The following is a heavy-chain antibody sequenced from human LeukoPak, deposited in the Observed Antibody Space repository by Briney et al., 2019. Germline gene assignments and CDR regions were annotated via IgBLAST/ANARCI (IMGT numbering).Heavy chain of an antibody. J-gene: IGHJ4*02. CDR3: TRSGSFNLGYFDY. CDR1: GFSFSSYW. V-gene: IGHV3-7*01. D-gene: IGHD1-26*01. Sequence: GGSLRLSCAASGFSFSSYWMSWVRQAPGKGLEWVANIKQDGSEKYYVDSVKGRFTISRDNAKNSLYLQMNSLRAEDTAMYYCTRSGSFNLGYFDYWGQETLVTVSS. CDR2: IKQDGSEK.